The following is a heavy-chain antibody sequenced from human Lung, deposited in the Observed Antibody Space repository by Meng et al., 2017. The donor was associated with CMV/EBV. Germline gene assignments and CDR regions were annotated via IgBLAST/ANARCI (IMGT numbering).Heavy chain of an antibody. J-gene: IGHJ5*01. CDR2: IYYSGST. Sequence: SXTLSLXCSVSGDSINSYYWSWIRQPPGKGLEWIGYIYYSGSTNYNPSLKSRVTISLDRSKNQFSLKLNSVTGADTDVYYCARGGSSWSPHAALSDSWGQGTXVTVSS. D-gene: IGHD6-6*01. CDR1: GDSINSYY. V-gene: IGHV4-59*01. CDR3: ARGGSSWSPHAALSDS.